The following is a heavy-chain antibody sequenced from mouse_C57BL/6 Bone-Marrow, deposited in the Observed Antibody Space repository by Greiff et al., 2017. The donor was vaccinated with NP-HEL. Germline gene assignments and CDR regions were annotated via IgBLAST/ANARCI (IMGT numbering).Heavy chain of an antibody. CDR1: GYTFTDYY. Sequence: EVQLQQSGPELVKPGASVKISCKASGYTFTDYYMNWVQQSHGKSLEWIGDINPNNGGTSYIQKFKGKATLTVDTSSSTAYMELRSLTSVDSAVYYCAREGGWFWFAYWGQGTLVTVSA. J-gene: IGHJ3*01. V-gene: IGHV1-26*01. D-gene: IGHD1-1*02. CDR3: AREGGWFWFAY. CDR2: INPNNGGT.